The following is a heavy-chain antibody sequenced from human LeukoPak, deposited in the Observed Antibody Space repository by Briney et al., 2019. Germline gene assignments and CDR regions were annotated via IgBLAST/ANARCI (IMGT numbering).Heavy chain of an antibody. CDR1: GFTFGDYA. CDR2: IKEDGSVK. V-gene: IGHV3-7*05. D-gene: IGHD1-26*01. J-gene: IGHJ4*02. Sequence: PGGSLRLSCTASGFTFGDYAMSWVRQAPGRGLEWVANIKEDGSVKFYVDPVKGRFTVSRDNAKNSLYLQMSSLRAEDTAVYYCVSYLGGTTGFDSWGQGTLVTVSS. CDR3: VSYLGGTTGFDS.